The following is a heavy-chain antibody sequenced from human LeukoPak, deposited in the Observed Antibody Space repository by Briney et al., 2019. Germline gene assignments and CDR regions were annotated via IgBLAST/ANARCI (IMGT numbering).Heavy chain of an antibody. Sequence: SETLSLTCTVSGGSIGSGAYYWTWIRQHPGKGLEWIGYIYYSGSTYYNPSLKSRVTISVDTSKNQFSLNLSSVTAADMAVYYCAREDDYGDYLDYWGQGTLVTVSS. CDR2: IYYSGST. CDR1: GGSIGSGAYY. V-gene: IGHV4-31*03. J-gene: IGHJ4*02. D-gene: IGHD4-17*01. CDR3: AREDDYGDYLDY.